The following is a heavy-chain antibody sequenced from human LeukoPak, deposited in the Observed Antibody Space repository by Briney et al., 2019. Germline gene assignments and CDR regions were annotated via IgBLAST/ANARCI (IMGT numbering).Heavy chain of an antibody. CDR2: INAGNGNT. D-gene: IGHD6-13*01. Sequence: ALVKVSCKASGYTFTSYAMHWVRQAPGQRLEWMGWINAGNGNTKYSQKFQGRVTITRDTSVSTAYMELSSLRSEDTAVYYCARGRRDSSSWPNWFDPWGQGTLVTVSS. CDR1: GYTFTSYA. V-gene: IGHV1-3*01. J-gene: IGHJ5*02. CDR3: ARGRRDSSSWPNWFDP.